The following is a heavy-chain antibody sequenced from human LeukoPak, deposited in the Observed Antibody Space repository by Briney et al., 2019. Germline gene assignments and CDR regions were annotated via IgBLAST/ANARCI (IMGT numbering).Heavy chain of an antibody. V-gene: IGHV3-30*04. CDR2: ISYDGSNK. CDR1: GFTFSSYA. CDR3: ARDKAHYSYVRY. D-gene: IGHD5-18*01. Sequence: GRSLRLSCAASGFTFSSYAMHWVRQAPGKGLEWVAVISYDGSNKYYADSVKGRFTISRDNSKNTLYLQMNSLRAEDTAVYYCARDKAHYSYVRYWGQGTLVTVSS. J-gene: IGHJ4*02.